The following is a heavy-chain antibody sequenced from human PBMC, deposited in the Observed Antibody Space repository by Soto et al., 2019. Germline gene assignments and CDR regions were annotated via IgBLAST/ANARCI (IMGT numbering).Heavy chain of an antibody. J-gene: IGHJ5*02. Sequence: QITLKESGPTLVKPTQTLTLTCTFSGFSLTTRGVGVGWISQPPGKDLECLALIYWDDDKRYSPSLQSRLSITKDTSKNQVVLTMNNVDPVDTATYYCAHIPNYYQYDWFDPWGQGTLVSVSS. CDR2: IYWDDDK. V-gene: IGHV2-5*02. D-gene: IGHD3-16*01. CDR3: AHIPNYYQYDWFDP. CDR1: GFSLTTRGVG.